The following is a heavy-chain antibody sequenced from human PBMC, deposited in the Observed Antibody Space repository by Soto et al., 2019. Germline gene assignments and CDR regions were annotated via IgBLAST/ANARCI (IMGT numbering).Heavy chain of an antibody. CDR2: ISNRGDT. J-gene: IGHJ3*02. CDR3: AREPRYCRGGSCSITGDAYDI. Sequence: PGGSLRLSCTASGFIVSDTYVNWVRQAPGKGLEWVSVISNRGDTQYADSVRGRFSLSTDISANPLHLQMNNLSVEDTAVYYCAREPRYCRGGSCSITGDAYDIWGQGTMVTVSS. V-gene: IGHV3-66*01. D-gene: IGHD2-15*01. CDR1: GFIVSDTY.